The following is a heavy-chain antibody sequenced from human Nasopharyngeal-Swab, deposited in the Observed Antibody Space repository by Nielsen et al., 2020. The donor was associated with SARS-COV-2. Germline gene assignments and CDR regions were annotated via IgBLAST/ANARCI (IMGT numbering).Heavy chain of an antibody. CDR2: IYYSGST. CDR3: ARFEKYCTNGVCLNWFDP. D-gene: IGHD2-8*01. Sequence: SETLSLTCTVSGGSISSYYWSWIRQPPGKGLEWIGYIYYSGSTNYNLSLKSRVTISVDTSKNQFSLKLSSVTAADTAVYYCARFEKYCTNGVCLNWFDPWGQGTLVTVSS. CDR1: GGSISSYY. V-gene: IGHV4-59*01. J-gene: IGHJ5*02.